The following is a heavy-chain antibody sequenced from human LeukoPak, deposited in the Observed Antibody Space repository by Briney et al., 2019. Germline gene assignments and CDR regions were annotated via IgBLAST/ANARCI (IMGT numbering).Heavy chain of an antibody. Sequence: GGCLRLSCVAPGFTLSTYGVHWVRQAPGKGLEWVAVISHDGSAEKYVDSVKGRFSISRDNSKNTVYVQMSSLRNDHTAVYYCAKDRCSRWLAYYFDYWGQGILVAVSS. J-gene: IGHJ4*02. CDR3: AKDRCSRWLAYYFDY. V-gene: IGHV3-30*18. CDR1: GFTLSTYG. D-gene: IGHD2-2*01. CDR2: ISHDGSAE.